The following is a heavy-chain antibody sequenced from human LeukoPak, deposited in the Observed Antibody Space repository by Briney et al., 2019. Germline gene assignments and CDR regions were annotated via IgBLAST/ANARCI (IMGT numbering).Heavy chain of an antibody. V-gene: IGHV4-34*01. CDR3: ARGRGRITIFGVPTRNDDFDI. CDR2: INHSGST. J-gene: IGHJ3*02. D-gene: IGHD3-3*01. CDR1: GGSFSGYY. Sequence: SETLSLTCAVYGGSFSGYYWSWIRQPPGKGLEWIGEINHSGSTNYNPSLKSRVTISVDTSKNQFSLRLSSVTAADTAVYYCARGRGRITIFGVPTRNDDFDIWGQGTMVTVSS.